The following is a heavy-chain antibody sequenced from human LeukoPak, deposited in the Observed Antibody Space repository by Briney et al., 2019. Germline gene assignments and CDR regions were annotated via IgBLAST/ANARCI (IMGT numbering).Heavy chain of an antibody. CDR2: IYYSGST. CDR1: GGSISSSSYY. CDR3: ARMGHTAMGL. Sequence: PSETLSLTCTVSGGSISSSSYYWGWIRQPPGKGLEWIGSIYYSGSTYYNPSLKSRVTISVDTSKNQFSLKLSSVTAADTAVYYCARMGHTAMGLWGQGTLVTVSS. J-gene: IGHJ4*02. D-gene: IGHD5-18*01. V-gene: IGHV4-39*01.